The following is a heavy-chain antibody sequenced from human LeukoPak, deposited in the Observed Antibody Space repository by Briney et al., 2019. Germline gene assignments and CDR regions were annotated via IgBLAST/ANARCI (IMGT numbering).Heavy chain of an antibody. CDR2: ISYDGSNK. Sequence: GGPLRLSCAASGFTFSSYAMHWVRQAPGKGLEWVAVISYDGSNKYYADSVKGRFTISRDNSKNTLYLQMNSLRAEDTAVYYCARDAYGSSVDYWGQGTLVTVSS. CDR1: GFTFSSYA. CDR3: ARDAYGSSVDY. J-gene: IGHJ4*02. V-gene: IGHV3-30-3*01. D-gene: IGHD1-26*01.